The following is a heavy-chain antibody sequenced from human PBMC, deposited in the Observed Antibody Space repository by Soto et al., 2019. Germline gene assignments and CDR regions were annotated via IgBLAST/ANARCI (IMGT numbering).Heavy chain of an antibody. CDR3: ARDRDLFSYSSSWYSWFDP. V-gene: IGHV1-69*13. CDR2: IIPIFGTA. D-gene: IGHD6-13*01. CDR1: GGTFSSYA. Sequence: SVKVYCKASGGTFSSYAISWVRQAPGQGLEWMGGIIPIFGTANYAQKFQGRVTITADESTSTAYMGLSSLRSEDTAVYYCARDRDLFSYSSSWYSWFDPWGQGTLVTVSS. J-gene: IGHJ5*02.